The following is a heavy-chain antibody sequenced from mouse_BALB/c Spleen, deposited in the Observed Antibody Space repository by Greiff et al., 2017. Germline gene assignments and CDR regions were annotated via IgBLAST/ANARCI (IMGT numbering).Heavy chain of an antibody. CDR2: IDPANGNT. D-gene: IGHD2-4*01. V-gene: IGHV14-3*02. CDR1: GFNIKDTY. J-gene: IGHJ2*01. CDR3: AFYDYDDYFDY. Sequence: EVQLVESGAELVKPGASVKLSCTASGFNIKDTYMHWVKQRPEQGLEWIGRIDPANGNTKYDPKFQGKATITADTSSNTAYLQLSSLTSEDTAVYYCAFYDYDDYFDYWGQGTTLTVSS.